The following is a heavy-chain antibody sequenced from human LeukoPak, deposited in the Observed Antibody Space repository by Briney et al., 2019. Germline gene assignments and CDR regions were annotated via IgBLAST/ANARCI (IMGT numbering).Heavy chain of an antibody. V-gene: IGHV3-7*01. CDR1: GLTFTNYW. CDR3: TSRYDFWSGYFQGYYFDF. J-gene: IGHJ4*02. Sequence: GGSLRPSCAAPGLTFTNYWMHWVRQAPGKGLGSVAYIHPDGTEKYYMESLRGRFAISRDNAKDSLYLQMSNLRDEDTAVYYCTSRYDFWSGYFQGYYFDFWGQGSLVTVSS. CDR2: IHPDGTEK. D-gene: IGHD3-3*01.